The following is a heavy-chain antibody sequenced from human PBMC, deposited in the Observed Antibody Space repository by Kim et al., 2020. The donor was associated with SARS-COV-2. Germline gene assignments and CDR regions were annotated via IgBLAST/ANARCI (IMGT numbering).Heavy chain of an antibody. Sequence: GGSLRLSCTASGFTFGDYAMSWFRQAPGKGLEWVGFIRSKAYAGTTAYAASVKGRFTISRDDSKSIADMRMNSLKIEDTAGYYCTRGGLGYNSFDPWGQGTLVTLSS. V-gene: IGHV3-49*03. CDR3: TRGGLGYNSFDP. J-gene: IGHJ5*02. D-gene: IGHD6-13*01. CDR1: GFTFGDYA. CDR2: IRSKAYAGTT.